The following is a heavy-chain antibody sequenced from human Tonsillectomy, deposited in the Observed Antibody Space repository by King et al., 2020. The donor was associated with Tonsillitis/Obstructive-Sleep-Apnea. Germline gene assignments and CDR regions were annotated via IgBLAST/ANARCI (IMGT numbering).Heavy chain of an antibody. CDR3: ARDHCSSTSCYGNYYYMDV. CDR1: GGSISSYY. Sequence: QLQESGPGLVKPSETLSLTCTVSGGSISSYYWSWIRQPPGKGLEWIGYIFYSGSTNYNPSLKSRVTISVDTSKNQFSLKLSSVTAADTAVYYFARDHCSSTSCYGNYYYMDVWGKGTTVTVSS. V-gene: IGHV4-59*01. D-gene: IGHD2-2*01. J-gene: IGHJ6*03. CDR2: IFYSGST.